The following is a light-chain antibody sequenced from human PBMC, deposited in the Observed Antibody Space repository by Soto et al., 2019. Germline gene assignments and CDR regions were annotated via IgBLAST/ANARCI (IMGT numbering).Light chain of an antibody. CDR2: DVS. V-gene: IGKV1-33*01. CDR3: QQYDSFSVT. Sequence: DIQMTQSPSSLFASVGDRVTITCQATQDINIYLNWYQQKPGKAPKLLIYDVSALKRGVPPRFSGSGSGTEFTLTISSLQPEDFATYYCQQYDSFSVTFGQGTKVDI. CDR1: QDINIY. J-gene: IGKJ1*01.